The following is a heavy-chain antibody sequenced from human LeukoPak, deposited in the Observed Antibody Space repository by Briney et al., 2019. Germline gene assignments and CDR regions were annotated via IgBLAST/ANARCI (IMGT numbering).Heavy chain of an antibody. Sequence: PSETLSLTCTVSGGSISSSSYYWGWIRQPAGKGLEWIGRIYTSGSTNYNPSLKSRVTMSVDTSKNQFSLKLSSVTAADTAVYYCARGFLIAASYYFDYWGQGTLVTVSS. D-gene: IGHD6-6*01. J-gene: IGHJ4*02. CDR1: GGSISSSSYY. V-gene: IGHV4-61*02. CDR3: ARGFLIAASYYFDY. CDR2: IYTSGST.